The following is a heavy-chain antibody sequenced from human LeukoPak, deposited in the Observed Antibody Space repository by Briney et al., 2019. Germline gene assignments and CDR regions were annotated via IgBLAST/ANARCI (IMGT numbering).Heavy chain of an antibody. Sequence: TLSLTCAVSGGSISSGGYSWSWVRQPPGTGLEWIGYIYHSGSTYYNPSLKSRVTISVDRSKNQFSLKLSSVTAADTAVYYCARVHYDSSGYYYVRGSNWFDHWGQGTLVTVSS. D-gene: IGHD3-22*01. CDR2: IYHSGST. CDR1: GGSISSGGYS. V-gene: IGHV4-30-2*01. CDR3: ARVHYDSSGYYYVRGSNWFDH. J-gene: IGHJ5*02.